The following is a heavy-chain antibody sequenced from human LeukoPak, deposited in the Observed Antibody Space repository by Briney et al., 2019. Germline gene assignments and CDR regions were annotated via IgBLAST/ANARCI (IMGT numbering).Heavy chain of an antibody. Sequence: GGSLRLSCAASGFTFSNAWMSWVRQAPGKGLEWVGRIKSKTDGGTTDYAAPVKGRFTISRDDSKNTLYLQMNSLKTEDTAVYYCTTGLGGSVAYFDYWDQGTLVTVSS. CDR1: GFTFSNAW. V-gene: IGHV3-15*01. J-gene: IGHJ4*02. CDR2: IKSKTDGGTT. D-gene: IGHD3-10*01. CDR3: TTGLGGSVAYFDY.